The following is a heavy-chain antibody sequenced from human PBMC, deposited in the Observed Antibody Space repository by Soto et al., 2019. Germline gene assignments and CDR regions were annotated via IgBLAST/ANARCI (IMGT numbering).Heavy chain of an antibody. CDR3: ARDYDFWSGYPLSYYYYYYGMDV. CDR2: ISAYNGNT. J-gene: IGHJ6*02. D-gene: IGHD3-3*01. Sequence: ASVKVSCKASGYTFTSYVISWVRQAPGQGLEWMGWISAYNGNTNYAQKLQGRVTMTTDTSTSTAYMELRSLRSDDTAVYYCARDYDFWSGYPLSYYYYYYGMDVWGQGTTVTVSS. CDR1: GYTFTSYV. V-gene: IGHV1-18*04.